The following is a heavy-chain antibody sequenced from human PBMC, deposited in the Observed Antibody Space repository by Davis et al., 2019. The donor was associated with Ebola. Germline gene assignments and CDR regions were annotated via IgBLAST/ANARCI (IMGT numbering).Heavy chain of an antibody. D-gene: IGHD5-24*01. J-gene: IGHJ4*02. CDR2: ITGSGGYI. V-gene: IGHV3-23*01. CDR1: GFTISDFY. CDR3: APKMAGSHPFEN. Sequence: GESLKISCAASGFTISDFYMSWIRQAPGKGLEWVAGITGSGGYIEYADSVQGRFTISRDNSKNTLHLQMSSLRAEDTASYYCAPKMAGSHPFENWSQGTLVTVSS.